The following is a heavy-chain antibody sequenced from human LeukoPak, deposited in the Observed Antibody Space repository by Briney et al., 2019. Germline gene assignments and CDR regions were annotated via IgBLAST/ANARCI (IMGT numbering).Heavy chain of an antibody. CDR1: GFTFSSYA. V-gene: IGHV3-23*01. J-gene: IGHJ6*02. CDR2: ISGSGGST. D-gene: IGHD6-13*01. CDR3: AKPQYSSSSFGMDV. Sequence: PGGSLRLSCAASGFTFSSYAMSWVRQAPGKGLERVSAISGSGGSTYYADSVKGRFTISRDNSKNTLYLQMNSLRAEDTAVYYCAKPQYSSSSFGMDVWGQGTTVTVSS.